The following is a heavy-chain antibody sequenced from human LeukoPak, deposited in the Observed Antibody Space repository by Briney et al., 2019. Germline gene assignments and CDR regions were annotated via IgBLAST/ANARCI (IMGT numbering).Heavy chain of an antibody. CDR1: GFTFSNYA. Sequence: GGSLRLSCAASGFTFSNYAMHWVRQAPGKGLEWVAVISYDGSYKYYADSVKGRFTISRDNSKNTLYLQMNSLRAEDTAVYYCARDEGYYSGNDNGVVHWGQGTLVTVSS. CDR2: ISYDGSYK. D-gene: IGHD3-10*01. J-gene: IGHJ4*02. V-gene: IGHV3-30*04. CDR3: ARDEGYYSGNDNGVVH.